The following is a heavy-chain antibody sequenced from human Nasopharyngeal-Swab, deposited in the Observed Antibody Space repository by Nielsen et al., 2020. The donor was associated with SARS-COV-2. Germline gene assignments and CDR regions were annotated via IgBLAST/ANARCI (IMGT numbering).Heavy chain of an antibody. J-gene: IGHJ4*02. CDR3: AREDDKYYYGSGSYYNVKYFDY. D-gene: IGHD3-10*01. CDR1: GFTFSSYG. Sequence: GESLKISCAASGFTFSSYGMHWVRQAPGKGLEWVAVISYDGSNKYYADSVKGRFTISRDNSKNTLYLQMNSLRAEDTAVYYCAREDDKYYYGSGSYYNVKYFDYWGQGTLVTVSS. CDR2: ISYDGSNK. V-gene: IGHV3-30*03.